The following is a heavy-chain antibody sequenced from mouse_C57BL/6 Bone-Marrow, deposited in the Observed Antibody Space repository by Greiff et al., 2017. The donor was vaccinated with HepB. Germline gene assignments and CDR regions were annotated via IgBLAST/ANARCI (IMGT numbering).Heavy chain of an antibody. CDR2: IDPSDSET. CDR1: GYTFTSYW. Sequence: QVQLQQSGAELVRPGSSVKLSCKASGYTFTSYWMHWVKQRPIQGLEWIGNIDPSDSETHYNQKFKDKATLTVDKSSSTAYMQLSSLTSEDSAVYYCARRGYDGTEFAYWGQGTLVTVSA. V-gene: IGHV1-52*01. D-gene: IGHD2-2*01. J-gene: IGHJ3*01. CDR3: ARRGYDGTEFAY.